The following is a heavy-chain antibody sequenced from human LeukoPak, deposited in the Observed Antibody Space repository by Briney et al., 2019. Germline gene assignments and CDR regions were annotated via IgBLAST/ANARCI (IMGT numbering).Heavy chain of an antibody. CDR2: SHYSGST. V-gene: IGHV4-39*07. CDR3: ARDGGYDYAFDY. Sequence: PSETLSLTCSVSTPSSISTNYFWGWIRQTPGKGLEWIGSSHYSGSTNYNPSLKSRVTISVDTSKNQFSLKLSSVTAADTAVYYCARDGGYDYAFDYWGQGTLVTVSS. CDR1: TPSSISTNYF. D-gene: IGHD5-12*01. J-gene: IGHJ4*02.